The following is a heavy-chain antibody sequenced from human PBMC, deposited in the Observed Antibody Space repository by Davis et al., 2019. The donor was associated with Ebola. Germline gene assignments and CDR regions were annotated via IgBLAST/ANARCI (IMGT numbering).Heavy chain of an antibody. Sequence: SSVPVSCLASVCTFSSYAISCLRQAPGQGLEWMGGIIPIFGTANYAQKFQGRVTITADESTSTAYMELSSLRSEDTAVYYCARVWLFHYGMDVWGQGTTVTVSS. CDR2: IIPIFGTA. V-gene: IGHV1-69*13. CDR3: ARVWLFHYGMDV. J-gene: IGHJ6*02. CDR1: VCTFSSYA. D-gene: IGHD3-16*01.